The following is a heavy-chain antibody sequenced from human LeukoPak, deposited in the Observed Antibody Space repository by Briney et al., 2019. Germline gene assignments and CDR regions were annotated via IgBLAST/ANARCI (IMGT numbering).Heavy chain of an antibody. V-gene: IGHV3-7*01. CDR3: ASGPRWVGAAWAHSFDI. CDR2: VKQDGSDK. D-gene: IGHD1-26*01. CDR1: GFSFSTYW. J-gene: IGHJ3*02. Sequence: GGSLRLSCLDSGFSFSTYWMSWVRQAPGKGLEWAANVKQDGSDKYYADSVKGRFTISRDNAKNSLYLQMNSLRAEDTAVYFCASGPRWVGAAWAHSFDIWGQGTTVTVSS.